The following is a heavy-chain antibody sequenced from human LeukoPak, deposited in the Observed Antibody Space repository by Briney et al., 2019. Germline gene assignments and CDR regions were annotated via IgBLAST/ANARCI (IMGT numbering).Heavy chain of an antibody. CDR2: ISGSGGST. V-gene: IGHV3-23*01. Sequence: PGGTLRLSCAASGFTFSSYGMSWVRQAPGKGLEWVSAISGSGGSTYYADSVKGRFTISRDNSKNTLYLQMNSLRAEDTAVYYCAKSLGGSGSYSPFDYWGQGTLVTVSS. CDR1: GFTFSSYG. J-gene: IGHJ4*02. CDR3: AKSLGGSGSYSPFDY. D-gene: IGHD3-10*01.